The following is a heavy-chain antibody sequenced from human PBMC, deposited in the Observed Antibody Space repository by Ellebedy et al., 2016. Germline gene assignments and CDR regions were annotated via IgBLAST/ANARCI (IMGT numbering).Heavy chain of an antibody. V-gene: IGHV1-24*01. CDR2: FDPEDGET. J-gene: IGHJ5*02. Sequence: ASVKVSCKVSGYTLTELSMHWVRQAPGKGLEWMGGFDPEDGETIYAQKFQGRVTMTEDTSTDTAYMELSSLRSEDTAVYYCATVLAAAGIEWFDPWGQGTLVTVSS. CDR1: GYTLTELS. D-gene: IGHD6-13*01. CDR3: ATVLAAAGIEWFDP.